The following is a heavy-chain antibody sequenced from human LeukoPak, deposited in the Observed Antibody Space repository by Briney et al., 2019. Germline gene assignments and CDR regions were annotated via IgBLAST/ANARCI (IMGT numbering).Heavy chain of an antibody. D-gene: IGHD2-21*01. J-gene: IGHJ4*02. CDR3: ARLKEFQKIFDY. Sequence: KPSETLSLTCTVSGGSISSSSYYWGFIRQPPGKGLEWIGSIYYTGSTYYNPSLKSRVTISVDTSKNQFSLRLSSVTAADTAVYFCARLKEFQKIFDYWGQGTLVTVSS. CDR1: GGSISSSSYY. CDR2: IYYTGST. V-gene: IGHV4-39*01.